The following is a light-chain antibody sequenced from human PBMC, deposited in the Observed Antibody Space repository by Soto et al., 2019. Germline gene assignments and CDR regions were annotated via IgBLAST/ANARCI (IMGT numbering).Light chain of an antibody. J-gene: IGKJ1*01. V-gene: IGKV3-20*01. CDR1: QSVSSSS. CDR3: QQYNNWPTWT. Sequence: EIVLTQSPGTLSLSPGERATLSCRASQSVSSSSLAWYQQRPGQAPRLLIYGASSRATGIPVRFSGSGSGTDFTLTISRLEPEDSAVYFCQQYNNWPTWTFGQGTKVDIK. CDR2: GAS.